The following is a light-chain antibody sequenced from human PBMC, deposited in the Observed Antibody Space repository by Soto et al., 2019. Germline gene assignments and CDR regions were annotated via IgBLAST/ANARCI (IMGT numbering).Light chain of an antibody. CDR3: HQFNNYPHT. CDR2: KAS. Sequence: IQMTQSPSTLSASVGDRVTITCRASQTISSWLSWYQQKPGKAPKLLIYKASTLKSGVPSRFSGRGSGTDFSLTVNSLQPEDFATYYCHQFNNYPHTFGQGTRLEI. J-gene: IGKJ5*01. CDR1: QTISSW. V-gene: IGKV1-5*03.